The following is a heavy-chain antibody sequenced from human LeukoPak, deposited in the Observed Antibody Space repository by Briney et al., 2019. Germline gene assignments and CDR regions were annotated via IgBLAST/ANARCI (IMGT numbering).Heavy chain of an antibody. V-gene: IGHV4-61*02. J-gene: IGHJ4*02. CDR1: GGSISSGTYY. CDR2: ISTSEST. D-gene: IGHD1-14*01. Sequence: SQTLSLTCTVSGGSISSGTYYWSWIRQPAGKGLEWIGRISTSESTNYNSSLKSRVTISVDTSKNQFSLELSSVTAADTAVYYCARGALPGADKYYFDYWGQGTLVTVSS. CDR3: ARGALPGADKYYFDY.